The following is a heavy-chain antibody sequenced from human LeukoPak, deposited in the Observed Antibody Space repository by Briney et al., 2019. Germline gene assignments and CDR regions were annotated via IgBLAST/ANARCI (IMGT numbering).Heavy chain of an antibody. CDR1: GFTFSSYS. V-gene: IGHV3-21*01. CDR3: XREVVVITDPYFDY. J-gene: IGHJ4*02. Sequence: GGSLRLSCAASGFTFSSYSMNWVRQAPGKGLEWVSSISSSSSYIYYADSVKGRFTISRDNAKNSLYLQMNSLRAEDTAVYYXXREVVVITDPYFDYWGQGTLVTVSS. D-gene: IGHD3-22*01. CDR2: ISSSSSYI.